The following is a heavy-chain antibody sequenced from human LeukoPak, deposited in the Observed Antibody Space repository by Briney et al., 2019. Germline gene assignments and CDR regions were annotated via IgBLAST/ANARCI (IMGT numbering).Heavy chain of an antibody. CDR1: GDSISSYY. CDR3: ARLAVAGTLRLDY. Sequence: SETLSLTCTVSGDSISSYYWSWIRQPPGKGLEWIGYIYYSGSTNYNPSLKSRVTISVDTSKNQFSLKLSSVTAADTAVYYFARLAVAGTLRLDYWGQGTLVTVSS. D-gene: IGHD6-19*01. CDR2: IYYSGST. J-gene: IGHJ4*02. V-gene: IGHV4-59*01.